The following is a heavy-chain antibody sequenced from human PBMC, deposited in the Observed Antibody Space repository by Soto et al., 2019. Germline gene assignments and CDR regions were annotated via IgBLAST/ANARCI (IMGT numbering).Heavy chain of an antibody. CDR2: ISSSNSYI. V-gene: IGHV3-21*01. D-gene: IGHD6-19*01. CDR3: AREGTSGWFFDY. Sequence: EVQLVESGGGLVQPGGSLRLSCEASGFTFNTYSMNWVRQAPGKGLEWVSSISSSNSYIYYADSLKGRFTISRDNAKNSLYLQMNSLRAEDTAVYFCAREGTSGWFFDYWGHGTLVTVSS. J-gene: IGHJ4*01. CDR1: GFTFNTYS.